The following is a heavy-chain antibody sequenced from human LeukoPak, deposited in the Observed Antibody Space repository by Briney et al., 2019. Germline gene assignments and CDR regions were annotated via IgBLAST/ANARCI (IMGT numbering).Heavy chain of an antibody. D-gene: IGHD3-22*01. CDR1: GFSFSSHG. J-gene: IGHJ4*02. V-gene: IGHV3-30*02. Sequence: GGSLRLSCVASGFSFSSHGMHWVRQAPGKGLEWVAFIRYDGSNKYHADSVKGRFTISRGNSKNTLYLQMNSLRPEDTAVYYCAKNSPGISYYSFHYWGQGTLVTVSS. CDR3: AKNSPGISYYSFHY. CDR2: IRYDGSNK.